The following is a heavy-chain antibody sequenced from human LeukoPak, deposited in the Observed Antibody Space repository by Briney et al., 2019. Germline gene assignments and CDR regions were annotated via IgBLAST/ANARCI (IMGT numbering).Heavy chain of an antibody. J-gene: IGHJ4*02. CDR2: INPNGGGT. V-gene: IGHV1-2*02. CDR1: GYTFTGYY. D-gene: IGHD6-19*01. Sequence: GASVKVSCKASGYTFTGYYMHWVRQAPGQGLEWMGWINPNGGGTNYAQKFQGRVTMTRDTSISTAYMELTSLRSDDTAVYYCARVAAMAGIGWGDFDYWGQGTLVTVSS. CDR3: ARVAAMAGIGWGDFDY.